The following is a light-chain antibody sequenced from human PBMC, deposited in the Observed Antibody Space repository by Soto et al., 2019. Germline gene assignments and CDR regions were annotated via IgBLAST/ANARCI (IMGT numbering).Light chain of an antibody. CDR3: QQRSNWPPEVT. CDR1: QSVGSS. CDR2: DAS. Sequence: EIVLTQSPDTLSLSPGERATLSCRASQSVGSSLAWYQQRPGQAPRLLIYDASNRATGIPARFSGSGSGTDCTLTSSSLEPEDFAVYYCQQRSNWPPEVTFGPGTKVDIK. V-gene: IGKV3-11*01. J-gene: IGKJ3*01.